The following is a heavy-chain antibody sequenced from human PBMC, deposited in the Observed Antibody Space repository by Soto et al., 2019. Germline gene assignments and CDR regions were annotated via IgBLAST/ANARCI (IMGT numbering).Heavy chain of an antibody. J-gene: IGHJ4*02. V-gene: IGHV1-18*01. CDR1: GFTLSPPG. CDR2: ISTYNGNT. CDR3: ARVGYSRQFDY. D-gene: IGHD6-13*01. Sequence: GSPLKGSCKDSGFTLSPPGINLGRQAPGQGLEWMGRISTYNGNTNYPQSLQGRLTMTTDTSTTTAYMELRSLRSDDTAVYYCARVGYSRQFDYWGQGTLVTVSS.